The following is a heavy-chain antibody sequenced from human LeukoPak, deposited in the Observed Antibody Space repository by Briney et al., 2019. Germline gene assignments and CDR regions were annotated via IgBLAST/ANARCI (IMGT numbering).Heavy chain of an antibody. CDR1: GGSISSYY. CDR3: ASGDYYGSGSYGDAFDI. CDR2: IYYSGST. V-gene: IGHV4-39*07. J-gene: IGHJ3*02. D-gene: IGHD3-10*01. Sequence: SETLSLTCTVSGGSISSYYWGWIRQPPGEGLEWIGSIYYSGSTYYNPSLKSRVTISVDTSKNQFSLKLSSVTAADTAVYYCASGDYYGSGSYGDAFDIWGQGTMVTVSS.